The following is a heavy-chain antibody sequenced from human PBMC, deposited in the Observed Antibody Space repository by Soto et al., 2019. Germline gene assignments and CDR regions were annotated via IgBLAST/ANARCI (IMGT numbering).Heavy chain of an antibody. V-gene: IGHV5-51*01. CDR1: GYTFTDYW. D-gene: IGHD2-2*01. CDR3: ARHPSNFRSYCYAMDV. J-gene: IGHJ6*02. CDR2: IYPGDSDT. Sequence: GESLKISCKGSGYTFTDYWIGWVRQLPGKGLEWMGIIYPGDSDTRYSPSFQGHVTITVDKSTSTAYLQWNTLRASDTAMYYCARHPSNFRSYCYAMDVWGQGTTVTVSS.